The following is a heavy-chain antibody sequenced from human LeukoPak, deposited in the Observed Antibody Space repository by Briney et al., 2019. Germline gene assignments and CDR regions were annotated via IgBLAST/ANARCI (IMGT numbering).Heavy chain of an antibody. CDR1: GFTFSSYE. D-gene: IGHD3-10*01. Sequence: GGSLRLSCAASGFTFSSYEMNWVRQAPGKGLEWVSSISSSGNIIYYADSVRGRFTISRDNAKNSLYLQMNSLRAEDTAVFYCARADYYDSGSFYPLNFWGQGTLVTVSS. V-gene: IGHV3-48*03. CDR3: ARADYYDSGSFYPLNF. CDR2: ISSSGNII. J-gene: IGHJ4*02.